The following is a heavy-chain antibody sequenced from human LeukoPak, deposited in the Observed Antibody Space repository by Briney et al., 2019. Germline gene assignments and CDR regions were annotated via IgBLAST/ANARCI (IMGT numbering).Heavy chain of an antibody. CDR1: GGSISSSSYN. Sequence: SETLSLTCTVSGGSISSSSYNWGWVRQPPGKGLEWIASFYYSGSTYYNPSLKSRVTISVDTSKNQFSLKLSSVTAADTAVYYCARDGTMIVVALDAFDIWGQGTMVTVSS. J-gene: IGHJ3*02. CDR2: FYYSGST. D-gene: IGHD3-22*01. V-gene: IGHV4-39*07. CDR3: ARDGTMIVVALDAFDI.